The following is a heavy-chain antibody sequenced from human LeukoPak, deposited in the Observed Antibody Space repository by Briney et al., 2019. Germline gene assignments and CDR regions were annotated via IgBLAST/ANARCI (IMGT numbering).Heavy chain of an antibody. CDR3: ARGRYYFDY. CDR2: IYYSGST. CDR1: GGSISSSNFY. Sequence: SETLSFTCTVSGGSISSSNFYWGWIRQPPGKGLEWIGSIYYSGSTYYNPSLKSRVTISVDTSKNQFSLKLSSVTAADTAVYYCARGRYYFDYWGQGTLVTVSS. V-gene: IGHV4-39*07. J-gene: IGHJ4*02.